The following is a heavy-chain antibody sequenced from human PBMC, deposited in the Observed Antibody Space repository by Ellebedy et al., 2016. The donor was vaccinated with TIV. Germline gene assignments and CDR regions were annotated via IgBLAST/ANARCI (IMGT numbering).Heavy chain of an antibody. Sequence: SETLSLXCTVSGDYISSYYWSWIRQPPGKGLEWIGYIYSSGTTVYSPPLKSRVTISIDTSKNQFSLRLNSVTAADAAVYYCASLKGESVYYGLDVWGQGTTVTVSS. D-gene: IGHD2/OR15-2a*01. V-gene: IGHV4-59*01. CDR1: GDYISSYY. J-gene: IGHJ6*02. CDR3: ASLKGESVYYGLDV. CDR2: IYSSGTT.